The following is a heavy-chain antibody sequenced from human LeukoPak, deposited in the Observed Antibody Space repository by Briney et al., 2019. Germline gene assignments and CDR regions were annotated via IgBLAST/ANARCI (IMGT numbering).Heavy chain of an antibody. J-gene: IGHJ4*02. Sequence: GGSLRLSCAASGFTLSSYGMHWVRQAPGKGLEWVAVISYDGSNKYYADSVKGRFTISRDNSKNTLYLQMNSLRAEDTAVYYCAKRGYSGSYRGVHYFDYWGQGTLVTVSS. CDR3: AKRGYSGSYRGVHYFDY. V-gene: IGHV3-30*18. CDR2: ISYDGSNK. D-gene: IGHD1-26*01. CDR1: GFTLSSYG.